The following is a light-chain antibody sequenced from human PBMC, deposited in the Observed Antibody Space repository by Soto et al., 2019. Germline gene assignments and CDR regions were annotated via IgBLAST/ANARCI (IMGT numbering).Light chain of an antibody. CDR2: YDS. Sequence: SYELTQPPSVSGAPEKTATITCGGNNIGNKRVHWYRQKPGQAPVLLISYDSDRPSGSPERSSDSNSENTATLTISRVEAGDEEDYYCQVWDIMTDNYVFGSGTKVTVL. CDR3: QVWDIMTDNYV. V-gene: IGLV3-21*04. J-gene: IGLJ1*01. CDR1: NIGNKR.